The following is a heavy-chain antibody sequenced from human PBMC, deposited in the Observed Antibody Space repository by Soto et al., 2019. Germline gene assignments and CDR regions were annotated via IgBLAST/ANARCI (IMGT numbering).Heavy chain of an antibody. CDR3: AKERAPNYYDSSGSGDY. CDR2: ISGSGGST. CDR1: GFTFSSYA. D-gene: IGHD3-22*01. V-gene: IGHV3-23*01. J-gene: IGHJ4*02. Sequence: EVQLLESGGGLVQPGGSLRLSCAASGFTFSSYAMSWVRQAPGKGLEWVSAISGSGGSTYYADSVKGRFTISRDNSKNTLYLQMNSLRAEDTAVYYCAKERAPNYYDSSGSGDYWGQGTLVTVSS.